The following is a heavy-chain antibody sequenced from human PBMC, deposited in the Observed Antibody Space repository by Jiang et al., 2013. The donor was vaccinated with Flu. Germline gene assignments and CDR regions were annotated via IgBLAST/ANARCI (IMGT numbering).Heavy chain of an antibody. CDR1: TFSDYY. D-gene: IGHD6-19*01. V-gene: IGHV3-11*01. Sequence: TFSDYYMSWIRQAPGKGLEWVSYISSSGSTIYYADSVKGRFTISRDNAKNSLYLQMNSLRAEDTAVYYCARDRSRGWYRDYFDYWGQGTLVTVSS. J-gene: IGHJ4*02. CDR3: ARDRSRGWYRDYFDY. CDR2: ISSSGSTI.